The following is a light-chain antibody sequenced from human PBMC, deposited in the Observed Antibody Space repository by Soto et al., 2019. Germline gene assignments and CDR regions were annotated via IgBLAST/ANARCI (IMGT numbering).Light chain of an antibody. J-gene: IGKJ3*01. CDR3: QQRSNWPLLT. Sequence: EIVMTQSPATLSVFPGESATLSCRASQSVSSYLAWYQQKPGQAPRLLIYDASNRATGIPARFSGSGSGTDFTLTISSLEPEDFAVYYCQQRSNWPLLTFGPGTKVDIK. CDR1: QSVSSY. CDR2: DAS. V-gene: IGKV3-11*01.